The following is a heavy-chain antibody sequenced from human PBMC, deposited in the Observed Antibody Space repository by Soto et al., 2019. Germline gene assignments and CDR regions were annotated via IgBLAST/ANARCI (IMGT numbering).Heavy chain of an antibody. J-gene: IGHJ6*03. CDR2: VNWNGGTT. V-gene: IGHV3-20*04. D-gene: IGHD1-26*01. CDR3: ARGGATARSYFYMDG. Sequence: EVRLVESGGGAVRPGGSLRLSCEASGFTFDDYGMTWVRQAPGKGLEWVSGVNWNGGTTGYADSVKGRFTISRDNAKNQLFLQMNSLRADDTAFYYCARGGATARSYFYMDGWANGTTVTV. CDR1: GFTFDDYG.